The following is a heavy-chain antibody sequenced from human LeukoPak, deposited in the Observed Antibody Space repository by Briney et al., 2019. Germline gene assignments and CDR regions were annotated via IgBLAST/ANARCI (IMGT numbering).Heavy chain of an antibody. CDR2: INPNSGGT. Sequence: VASVKVSCKASGYTFTGYYMHWVRQAPGQGLEWMGWINPNSGGTNYAQKFQGRVTMTRDTSISTAYMELSRLRSDDTAVYYCARDISSYSSSWYGFDYWGQGTLVTVSS. J-gene: IGHJ4*02. CDR3: ARDISSYSSSWYGFDY. V-gene: IGHV1-2*02. D-gene: IGHD6-13*01. CDR1: GYTFTGYY.